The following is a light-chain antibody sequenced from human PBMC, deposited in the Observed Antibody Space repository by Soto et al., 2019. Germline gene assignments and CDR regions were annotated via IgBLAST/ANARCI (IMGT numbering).Light chain of an antibody. J-gene: IGKJ1*01. CDR3: QQRYRTPPT. CDR1: QSISTY. CDR2: AAS. Sequence: DIQMTQSPSSLSASVGDRVTITCRASQSISTYLHWYQQKPGKAPKLLIYAASSLQSGVPSGFSGGGSGTDFTLTISSLQPEDFATYYCQQRYRTPPTFGQGTKVEIK. V-gene: IGKV1-39*01.